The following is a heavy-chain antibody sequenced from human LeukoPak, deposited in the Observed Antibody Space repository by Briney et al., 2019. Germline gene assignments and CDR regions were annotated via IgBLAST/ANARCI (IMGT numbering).Heavy chain of an antibody. D-gene: IGHD1-26*01. Sequence: SETLSLTCTVSGGSISSYYWSWIRQPAGKGLEWIGRIYTSGSTNYNPSLKSRVTISVDTSKNQFSLKLSSVTAADTAIYYCARRQVGVLSGDFYYNYMDVWGKGTTVTVSS. V-gene: IGHV4-4*07. CDR1: GGSISSYY. CDR3: ARRQVGVLSGDFYYNYMDV. J-gene: IGHJ6*03. CDR2: IYTSGST.